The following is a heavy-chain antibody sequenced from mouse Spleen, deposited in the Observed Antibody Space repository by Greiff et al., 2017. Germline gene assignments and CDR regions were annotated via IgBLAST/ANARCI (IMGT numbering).Heavy chain of an antibody. Sequence: QVQLQQPGAELVRPGSSVKLSCKASGYTFTSYWMHWVKQRPIQGLEWIGNIDPSDSETHYNQKFKDKATLTVDKSSSTAYMQLSSLTSEDSAVYYCARRSQDSSCYFYYFDYWGQGTTLTVSS. D-gene: IGHD3-2*01. CDR1: GYTFTSYW. CDR3: ARRSQDSSCYFYYFDY. CDR2: IDPSDSET. J-gene: IGHJ2*01. V-gene: IGHV1-52*01.